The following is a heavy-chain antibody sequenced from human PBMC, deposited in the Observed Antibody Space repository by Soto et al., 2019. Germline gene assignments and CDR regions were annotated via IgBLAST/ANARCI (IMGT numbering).Heavy chain of an antibody. CDR1: GGSLSSYC. Sequence: SETLSLTCTVSGGSLSSYCWSWIRHSPGKGLEWIGNIYDSGSTNYSPALKSRVSMSVDTSKNLFSLKMNSVTAADTAVYYYARSSMVPVDYFDFWGQGTVVTV. J-gene: IGHJ4*02. V-gene: IGHV4-59*13. CDR2: IYDSGST. CDR3: ARSSMVPVDYFDF. D-gene: IGHD3-10*01.